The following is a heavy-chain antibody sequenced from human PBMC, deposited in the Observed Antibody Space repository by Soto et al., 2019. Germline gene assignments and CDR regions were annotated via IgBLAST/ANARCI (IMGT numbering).Heavy chain of an antibody. Sequence: QVQLVESGGGVVQPGRSLRLSCAASGFTFSSYGMHWVRQAPGKGLEWVAVISYDGSNKYYADSVKGRFTISRDNSKNTLYLQMNSLRAEDTAVYYCASYGGRVGPEEYFDLWGRGTLVTVSS. CDR3: ASYGGRVGPEEYFDL. CDR2: ISYDGSNK. CDR1: GFTFSSYG. D-gene: IGHD1-26*01. V-gene: IGHV3-30*03. J-gene: IGHJ2*01.